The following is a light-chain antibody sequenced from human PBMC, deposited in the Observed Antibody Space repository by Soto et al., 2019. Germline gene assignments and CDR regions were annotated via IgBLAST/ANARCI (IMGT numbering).Light chain of an antibody. V-gene: IGLV2-14*01. CDR1: SSDVGGNKY. Sequence: QSALTQPASVSGSPGQSITISCTGTSSDVGGNKYVSWYQQHPGEAPKLMIYEVSNRPSGVSNRFSGSKSGNTASLTISGLRAEDEADYYCSSYTSSSTYVFGTGTKLTVL. CDR2: EVS. CDR3: SSYTSSSTYV. J-gene: IGLJ1*01.